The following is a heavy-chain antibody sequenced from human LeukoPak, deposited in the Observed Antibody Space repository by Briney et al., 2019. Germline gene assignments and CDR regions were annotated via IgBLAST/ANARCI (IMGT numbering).Heavy chain of an antibody. D-gene: IGHD5-18*01. CDR3: AKGPDRTAMAYYFDY. J-gene: IGHJ4*02. Sequence: PGGSLRLSCAASGFTFSSYGMHWVRQAPGKGLEWVAVISYDGSNKYYADSVKGRFTISRDNSKNTLYLQMNSLRAEDTAVYYCAKGPDRTAMAYYFDYWGQGTLATVSS. V-gene: IGHV3-30*18. CDR1: GFTFSSYG. CDR2: ISYDGSNK.